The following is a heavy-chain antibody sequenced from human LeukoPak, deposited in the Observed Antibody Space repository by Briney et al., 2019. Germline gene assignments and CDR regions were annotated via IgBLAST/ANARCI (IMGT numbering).Heavy chain of an antibody. D-gene: IGHD4-17*01. CDR2: ISSSGSTI. CDR3: ARDLPPDDYGDNPLFFDY. Sequence: GGSLRLSCAASGFTFSSYSMNWVRQAPGQGLEWVSYISSSGSTIYYADSVKGRFTISRDNAKNSLYLQMNSLRAEDTAVYYCARDLPPDDYGDNPLFFDYWGQGTLVTVS. J-gene: IGHJ4*02. V-gene: IGHV3-48*04. CDR1: GFTFSSYS.